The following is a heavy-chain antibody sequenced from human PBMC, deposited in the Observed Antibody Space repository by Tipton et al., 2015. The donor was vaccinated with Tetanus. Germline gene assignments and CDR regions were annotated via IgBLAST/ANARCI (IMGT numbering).Heavy chain of an antibody. CDR2: INYAGST. Sequence: TLSLTCAVHGGSFSDNFWSWIRQSPGKGLEWIGEINYAGSTNYNPSLKSRVTMSVDTSKKEVSLNLNSVTAADTAVYYCAAAIVRWFDPWGQGTLVTVSS. J-gene: IGHJ5*02. CDR1: GGSFSDNF. D-gene: IGHD6-13*01. V-gene: IGHV4-34*01. CDR3: AAAIVRWFDP.